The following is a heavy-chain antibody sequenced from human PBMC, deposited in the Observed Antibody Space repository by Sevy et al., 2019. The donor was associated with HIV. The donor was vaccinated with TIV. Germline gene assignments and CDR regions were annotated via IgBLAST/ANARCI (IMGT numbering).Heavy chain of an antibody. V-gene: IGHV3-23*01. CDR3: AKEGGGYNYDSSGLFDY. D-gene: IGHD3-22*01. CDR1: GFTFSSYA. CDR2: ISGSGYST. Sequence: GGSLRLSCAASGFTFSSYAMTWVRQAPGKGLEWVSGISGSGYSTYYADSVKGRFTISRDNSKNTLYLQMNSLRAEDKAVYYWAKEGGGYNYDSSGLFDYWGQGTLVTVSS. J-gene: IGHJ4*02.